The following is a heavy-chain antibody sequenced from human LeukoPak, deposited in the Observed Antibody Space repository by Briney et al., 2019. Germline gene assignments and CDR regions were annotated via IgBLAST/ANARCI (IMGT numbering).Heavy chain of an antibody. CDR2: ISYDGSNK. CDR3: ARDGDMRTTTIFGVVLG. CDR1: GFTFSYYA. V-gene: IGHV3-30*04. J-gene: IGHJ4*02. Sequence: GGSLRLSCAASGFTFSYYAMHWVRQAPGKGLEGVAVISYDGSNKYYADSVKGRFTISRDNSKNTLYLQMNSLRAEDTAVYYCARDGDMRTTTIFGVVLGWGQGTLVTVSS. D-gene: IGHD3-3*01.